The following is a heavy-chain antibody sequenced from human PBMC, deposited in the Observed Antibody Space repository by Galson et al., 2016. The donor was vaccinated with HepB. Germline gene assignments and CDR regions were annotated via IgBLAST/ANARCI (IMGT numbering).Heavy chain of an antibody. D-gene: IGHD1-1*01. CDR2: ISTRRTT. J-gene: IGHJ4*02. CDR3: AKERLVRRIFDH. V-gene: IGHV3-23*01. Sequence: SLRLSCAASGFVFSNFGLSWVRHAPGKGLEWVASISTRRTTYYSDSVQGRFTISRDNSNNTLYLQMNGLRAEDTAVYYCAKERLVRRIFDHWGQGTLPTVSS. CDR1: GFVFSNFG.